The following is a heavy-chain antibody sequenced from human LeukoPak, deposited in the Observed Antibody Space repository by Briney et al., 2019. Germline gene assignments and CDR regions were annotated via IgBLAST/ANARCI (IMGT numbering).Heavy chain of an antibody. J-gene: IGHJ5*02. CDR2: ISGSSAYI. D-gene: IGHD2-21*01. Sequence: GGSLRLSCAASGFTFSSYSMNWVRQAPGKGLEWLSSISGSSAYIFIADSVRGRFTISRDNTKKSLYLQMNSLRAEDTAVYYCARHIARGDNRFGAWGQGTLVTVSS. CDR1: GFTFSSYS. CDR3: ARHIARGDNRFGA. V-gene: IGHV3-21*01.